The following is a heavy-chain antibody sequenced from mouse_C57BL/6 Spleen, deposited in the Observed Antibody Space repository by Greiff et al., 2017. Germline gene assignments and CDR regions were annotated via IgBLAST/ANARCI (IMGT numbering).Heavy chain of an antibody. Sequence: VHLVESGAELVRPGASVTLSCKASGYTFTDYEMHWVKQTPVHGLEWIGAIDPETGGTAYNQKFKGKAILTADKSSSTAYMELRSLTSEDSAVYYCTRDRKTHDVGAYWGQGTLVTVSA. J-gene: IGHJ3*01. CDR1: GYTFTDYE. CDR3: TRDRKTHDVGAY. D-gene: IGHD2-12*01. V-gene: IGHV1-15*01. CDR2: IDPETGGT.